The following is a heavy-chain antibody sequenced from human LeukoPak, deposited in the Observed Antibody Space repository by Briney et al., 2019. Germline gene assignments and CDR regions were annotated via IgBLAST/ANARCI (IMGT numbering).Heavy chain of an antibody. J-gene: IGHJ6*02. V-gene: IGHV3-30*03. CDR2: ISYDGSNK. CDR3: GRAAAGTTHYGMDV. D-gene: IGHD6-13*01. CDR1: XXTXSXXX. Sequence: AXXXTXSXXXMXXVRQAPGKGLEWVAVISYDGSNKYYADSVKGRFTISRDNSKNTLYLQMNSLRAEDTAVYYCGRAAAGTTHYGMDVWGQGTTVTVSS.